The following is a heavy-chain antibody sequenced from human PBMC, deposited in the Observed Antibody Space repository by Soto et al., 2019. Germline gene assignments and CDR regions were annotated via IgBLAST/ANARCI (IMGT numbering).Heavy chain of an antibody. CDR3: VKPDGGNSWGDY. J-gene: IGHJ4*02. D-gene: IGHD2-21*02. V-gene: IGHV3-7*03. Sequence: GGSLRLSCAASGFPLGTHWMSWLRQSPGQGLEWVANINPDGSIKYYVDSVKGRFTISRDNGKNSLYLQMDSLRTDDSAVYYCVKPDGGNSWGDYWGQGTSVTVSS. CDR1: GFPLGTHW. CDR2: INPDGSIK.